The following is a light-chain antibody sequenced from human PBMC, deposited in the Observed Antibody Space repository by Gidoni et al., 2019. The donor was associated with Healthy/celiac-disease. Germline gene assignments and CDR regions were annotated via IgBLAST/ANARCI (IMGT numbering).Light chain of an antibody. CDR1: SSNIGAGYD. V-gene: IGLV1-40*01. Sequence: QSVLTPPPSVSGAPGQRVTISCTGSSSNIGAGYDVHWYQQLPGTAPKLLIYGNSNRPSGVPDRFSGSKSGTSASLAITGLQAEDEADYYCQSYDSRDWVFGGGTKLTVL. J-gene: IGLJ3*02. CDR3: QSYDSRDWV. CDR2: GNS.